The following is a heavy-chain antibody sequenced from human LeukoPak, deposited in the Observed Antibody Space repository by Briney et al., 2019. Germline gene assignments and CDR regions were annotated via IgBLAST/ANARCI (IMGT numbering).Heavy chain of an antibody. D-gene: IGHD3-22*01. Sequence: GASVKVSCKASGYTFTGYYMHWVRQAPGQGLEWMGWINPNSGGTNYAQKFQGRVTMTRDTSISTAYMELSRLRSDDTAVYYCATRGDYDSSGYYQIYYYYGMDVWGQGTTVTVSS. CDR1: GYTFTGYY. J-gene: IGHJ6*02. CDR2: INPNSGGT. V-gene: IGHV1-2*02. CDR3: ATRGDYDSSGYYQIYYYYGMDV.